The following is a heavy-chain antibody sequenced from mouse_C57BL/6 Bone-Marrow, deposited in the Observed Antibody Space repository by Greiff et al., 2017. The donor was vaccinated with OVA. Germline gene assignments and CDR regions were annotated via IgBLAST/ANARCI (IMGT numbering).Heavy chain of an antibody. CDR3: VGGYDLFAY. V-gene: IGHV10-1*01. D-gene: IGHD2-2*01. Sequence: EVMLVESGGGLVQPKGSLKLSCAASGFSFNTYAMNWVRQAPGKGLEWVARIRSKSNNYATYYADSVKDRFTISRDDSESMLYLQMNNLKTEDTAMYYCVGGYDLFAYWGQGTLVTVSA. CDR1: GFSFNTYA. J-gene: IGHJ3*01. CDR2: IRSKSNNYAT.